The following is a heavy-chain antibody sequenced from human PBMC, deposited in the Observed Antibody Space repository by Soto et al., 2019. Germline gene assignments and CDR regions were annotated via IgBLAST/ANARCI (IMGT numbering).Heavy chain of an antibody. CDR1: GGSFSGYY. Sequence: PSETLSLTCAVYGGSFSGYYWTWIRQPPGTGLEWIGYIYYSGSTNYNPSLKSRVTISVDTSKNQFSLKLSSVTAADTAVYYCARGMTTVEGYYGMDVWGQGTTVTVSS. J-gene: IGHJ6*02. CDR2: IYYSGST. CDR3: ARGMTTVEGYYGMDV. D-gene: IGHD4-17*01. V-gene: IGHV4-59*01.